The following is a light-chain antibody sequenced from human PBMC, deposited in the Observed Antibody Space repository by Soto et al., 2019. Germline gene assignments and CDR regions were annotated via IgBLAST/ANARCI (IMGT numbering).Light chain of an antibody. V-gene: IGKV3-20*01. J-gene: IGKJ1*01. CDR1: QSVSSSY. Sequence: EIVLTQSPGTLSLSPGERATLSCRASQSVSSSYLAWYQQKPGQAPRLLIYGASSRDTGIPDRFSGSGSGTEFPLTISRLEPEDFEVYYCQQYGSSPRTFGQGTKVEFK. CDR2: GAS. CDR3: QQYGSSPRT.